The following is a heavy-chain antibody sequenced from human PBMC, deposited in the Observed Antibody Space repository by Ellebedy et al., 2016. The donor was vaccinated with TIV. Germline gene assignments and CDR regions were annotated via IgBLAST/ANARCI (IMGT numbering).Heavy chain of an antibody. CDR1: GYSFTSYW. Sequence: PGGSLRLSCKGSGYSFTSYWIDWVRQMHGKGLEWMGIIYPGDSDTRYSPSFQGQVTISADKSISTDYLQWNSLKASDTAMYYCARYRSIAAGEYDSWGQGTLVTVSS. CDR2: IYPGDSDT. CDR3: ARYRSIAAGEYDS. J-gene: IGHJ4*02. D-gene: IGHD6-13*01. V-gene: IGHV5-51*01.